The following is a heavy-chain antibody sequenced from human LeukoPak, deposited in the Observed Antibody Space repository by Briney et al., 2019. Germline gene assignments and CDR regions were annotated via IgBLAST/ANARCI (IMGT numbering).Heavy chain of an antibody. D-gene: IGHD4-17*01. CDR2: IYTSGST. CDR1: GGSFSGYY. CDR3: ARTKIDYGDYSFDY. V-gene: IGHV4-59*10. J-gene: IGHJ4*02. Sequence: TSETLSLTCAVYGGSFSGYYWSWIRQPAGKGLEWIGRIYTSGSTNYNPSLKSRVTMSVDTSKNQFSLKLSSVTAADTAVYYCARTKIDYGDYSFDYWGQGTLVTVSS.